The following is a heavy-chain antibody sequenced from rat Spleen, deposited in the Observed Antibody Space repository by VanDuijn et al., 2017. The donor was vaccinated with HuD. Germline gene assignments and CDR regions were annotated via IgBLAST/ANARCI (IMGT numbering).Heavy chain of an antibody. CDR2: ISSGGHT. D-gene: IGHD4-3*01. V-gene: IGHV2S8*01. Sequence: QVQLKESGPGLVQPSQTLSLTCTVSGFSLTSYHVSWVRQSPGKGLEWIATISSGGHTYYNSAIKSRLSISRDTSKSQVFLKMKRLQTEDTAMYFCARNAYNSGVMDAWGQGTSVTVSS. CDR3: ARNAYNSGVMDA. J-gene: IGHJ4*01. CDR1: GFSLTSYH.